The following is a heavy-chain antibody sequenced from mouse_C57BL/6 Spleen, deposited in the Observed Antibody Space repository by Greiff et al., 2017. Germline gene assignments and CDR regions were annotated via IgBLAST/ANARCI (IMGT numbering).Heavy chain of an antibody. Sequence: QVQLQQSGAELVKPGASVKLSCKASGYTFTSYWMHWVKQRPGQGLEWIGMIHPNSGSTNYNERFKSKATLTVDKSSSTAYMQLSSLTSEDSAVYYCAPVYYDYDAYYFDYWGQGTTLTVSS. CDR3: APVYYDYDAYYFDY. J-gene: IGHJ2*01. CDR1: GYTFTSYW. D-gene: IGHD2-4*01. V-gene: IGHV1-64*01. CDR2: IHPNSGST.